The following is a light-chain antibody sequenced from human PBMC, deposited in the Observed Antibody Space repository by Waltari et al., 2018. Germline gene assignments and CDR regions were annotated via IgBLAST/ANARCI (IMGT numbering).Light chain of an antibody. CDR3: QQRSNWWT. V-gene: IGKV3-11*01. Sequence: EIVLTQSPDTLSLSPGERATLSCRASQSFSTYLAWYQQRPGQAPRLLIYDASNRATGIPARFSGSGSGTDFTLTISSLEPEDFAVYYCQQRSNWWTFGQGTKVEIK. CDR2: DAS. CDR1: QSFSTY. J-gene: IGKJ1*01.